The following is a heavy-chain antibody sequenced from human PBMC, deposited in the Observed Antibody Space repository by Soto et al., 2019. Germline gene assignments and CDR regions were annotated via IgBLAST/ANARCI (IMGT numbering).Heavy chain of an antibody. CDR1: GDSISRSSFY. D-gene: IGHD3-22*01. J-gene: IGHJ4*02. CDR3: ESSGYYPGDY. CDR2: VYFSGST. Sequence: PSETLSLTCSVSGDSISRSSFYWGWIRQPPGKGLESVGIVYFSGSTNYNPSLKSRVSMSVDTSRNQFSLRLNSATAADTAVYYYESSGYYPGDYWGQGTLVTVSS. V-gene: IGHV4-39*01.